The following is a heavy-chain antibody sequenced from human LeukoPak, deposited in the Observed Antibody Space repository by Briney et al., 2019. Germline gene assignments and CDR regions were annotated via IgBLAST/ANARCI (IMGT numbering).Heavy chain of an antibody. CDR1: GYTFTGYY. J-gene: IGHJ4*02. Sequence: ASVKVSCKASGYTFTGYYMHWVRQAPGQGLEWMGWINPNSGGTNYAQKFQGRVTMTRDTSISTAYMELSRLRSDDTAVYYCARALYDDFFRPHLQYFDNWGQGTLVTVSS. CDR3: ARALYDDFFRPHLQYFDN. D-gene: IGHD4-17*01. V-gene: IGHV1-2*02. CDR2: INPNSGGT.